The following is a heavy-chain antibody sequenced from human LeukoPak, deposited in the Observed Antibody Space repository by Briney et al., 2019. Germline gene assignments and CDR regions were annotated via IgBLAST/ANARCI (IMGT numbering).Heavy chain of an antibody. D-gene: IGHD3-16*01. Sequence: SETLSLTCTVSGDSFSYFYWSWIRQPPGKGLEWIGYIYNSGSTNYNPSLKSRVTISVDTSKNQFSLKLSSVTAADTAVYYCARERWGNTVLSYYYMDVWGKGTTVTVSS. CDR2: IYNSGST. CDR1: GDSFSYFY. CDR3: ARERWGNTVLSYYYMDV. J-gene: IGHJ6*03. V-gene: IGHV4-59*01.